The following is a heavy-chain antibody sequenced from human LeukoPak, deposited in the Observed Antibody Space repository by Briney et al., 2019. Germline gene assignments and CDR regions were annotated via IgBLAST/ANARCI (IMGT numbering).Heavy chain of an antibody. V-gene: IGHV4-34*01. D-gene: IGHD1-26*01. CDR1: GGSFSGYY. Sequence: KPSETLSLTCAVYGGSFSGYYWSWIRQPPGKGLEWIGEINHSGSTNYNPSLKSRVTISVDTSKNQFSLKLSSVTAADTAVYYCARTIVGATTNYYYYYYMDVWGKGTTVTISS. CDR3: ARTIVGATTNYYYYYYMDV. CDR2: INHSGST. J-gene: IGHJ6*03.